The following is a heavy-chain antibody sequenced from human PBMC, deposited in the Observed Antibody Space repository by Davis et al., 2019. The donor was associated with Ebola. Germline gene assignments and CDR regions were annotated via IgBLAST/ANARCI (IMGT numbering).Heavy chain of an antibody. CDR2: IYYSGNT. J-gene: IGHJ4*02. CDR1: GGSISSGGYY. D-gene: IGHD6-19*01. Sequence: PSETLSLTCTVSGGSISSGGYYWSWIRQHPGKGLECVGSIYYSGNTYYNPSLRSRLIMSVDTSKNQLSLRLSSVTAADTAVYYCARLGYSSGWYGAGPFDYWGQGTLVTVSS. V-gene: IGHV4-31*03. CDR3: ARLGYSSGWYGAGPFDY.